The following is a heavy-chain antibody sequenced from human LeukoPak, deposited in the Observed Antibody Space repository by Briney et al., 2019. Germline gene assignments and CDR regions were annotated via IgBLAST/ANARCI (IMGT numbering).Heavy chain of an antibody. D-gene: IGHD3-3*01. CDR2: LNGDGSRT. CDR1: GFTFSDYW. Sequence: GGSLRLSCAASGFTFSDYWMHWFRQAPGKGPVWVSGLNGDGSRTNYADSVKGRVTISRDNAKNTMYLQMHSLRAEDTALYYCARGGVTASGDYWGQGTLVTVSS. V-gene: IGHV3-74*01. J-gene: IGHJ4*02. CDR3: ARGGVTASGDY.